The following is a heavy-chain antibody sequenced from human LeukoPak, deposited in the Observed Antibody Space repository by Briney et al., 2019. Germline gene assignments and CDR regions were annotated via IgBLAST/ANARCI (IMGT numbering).Heavy chain of an antibody. CDR1: GFTFSSYW. CDR3: ARDKLVGDSYFIY. J-gene: IGHJ4*02. CDR2: INEDGSVK. Sequence: PGGSLRLSCAASGFTFSSYWMTWVRQAPGKGLEWVANINEDGSVKYYVDSVKGRFTISRDNAKNSVYLQVNSLRAEDTAVYYCARDKLVGDSYFIYWGQGTLVTVSS. V-gene: IGHV3-7*01. D-gene: IGHD2-21*02.